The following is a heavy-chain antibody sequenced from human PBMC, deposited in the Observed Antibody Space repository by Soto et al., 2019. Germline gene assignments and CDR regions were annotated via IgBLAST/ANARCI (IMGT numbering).Heavy chain of an antibody. CDR2: LDPSGSFT. D-gene: IGHD3-9*01. V-gene: IGHV5-10-1*04. CDR1: GGSFSSYL. CDR3: ARQKNDFSTGYYRYYGKDV. J-gene: IGHJ6*02. Sequence: ESLKISCKGSGGSFSSYLIRGVRERPGKGLEWMGRLDPSGSFTRCRRSCQVLVSISTCSSMRLAYVLWCGLKASDTAMYYCARQKNDFSTGYYRYYGKDVCGQGTPVTV.